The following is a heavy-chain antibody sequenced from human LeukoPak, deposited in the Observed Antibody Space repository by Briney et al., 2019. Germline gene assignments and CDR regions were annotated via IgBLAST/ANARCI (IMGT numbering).Heavy chain of an antibody. D-gene: IGHD1-14*01. CDR2: IYYSGST. Sequence: SETLSLTCTVSGGSISSYYWSWIRQPPGKGLEWIGYIYYSGSTNYNPSLKSRVTISVDTSKNQFSLKLSSVTAADTAVHYCARHKPRTARRGFDPWGQGTLVTVSS. CDR1: GGSISSYY. V-gene: IGHV4-59*08. J-gene: IGHJ5*02. CDR3: ARHKPRTARRGFDP.